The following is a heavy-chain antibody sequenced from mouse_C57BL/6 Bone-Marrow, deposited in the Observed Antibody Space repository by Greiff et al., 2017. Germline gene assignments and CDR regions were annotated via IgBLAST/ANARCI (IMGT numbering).Heavy chain of an antibody. V-gene: IGHV14-3*01. CDR1: GFTIKNTY. J-gene: IGHJ4*01. Sequence: EVQLQQSVAELVRPGASVKLSCTASGFTIKNTYMHWVKQRPEQGLEWIGRIDPANGSTKYAPKFQGTATITADTSSNTAYLQLSSLTSEDPASYYCARGEGYEMEYWGQGTSVTVSS. CDR3: ARGEGYEMEY. CDR2: IDPANGST.